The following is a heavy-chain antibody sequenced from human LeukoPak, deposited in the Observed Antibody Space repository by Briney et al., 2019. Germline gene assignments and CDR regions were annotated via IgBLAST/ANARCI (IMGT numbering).Heavy chain of an antibody. CDR2: MNPNSGNT. CDR3: ARSRPTKYHFWCGYSSFNFDY. D-gene: IGHD3-3*01. Sequence: ASVKVSCKASGYTLTSYDINWVRQATGQGLEWMGWMNPNSGNTGYAQKFQGRVTMTRNTSISTAYMELSSLRSEDTAVYYCARSRPTKYHFWCGYSSFNFDYWGQGTLVTVSS. V-gene: IGHV1-8*01. J-gene: IGHJ4*02. CDR1: GYTLTSYD.